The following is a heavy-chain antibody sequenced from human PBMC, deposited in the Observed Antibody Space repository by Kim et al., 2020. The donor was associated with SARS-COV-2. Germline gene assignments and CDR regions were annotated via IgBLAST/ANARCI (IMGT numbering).Heavy chain of an antibody. V-gene: IGHV1-69*06. CDR3: ARDYLYDILTGLNYYYYGM. CDR1: GGTFSSYA. D-gene: IGHD3-9*01. CDR2: IISIFGTA. Sequence: SVKVSCKASGGTFSSYAISWVRQAPGHGLEWMGGIISIFGTANYAQKFQVRVTITADKSTSTAYLELSSLRSEDTAVYYCARDYLYDILTGLNYYYYGM. J-gene: IGHJ6*01.